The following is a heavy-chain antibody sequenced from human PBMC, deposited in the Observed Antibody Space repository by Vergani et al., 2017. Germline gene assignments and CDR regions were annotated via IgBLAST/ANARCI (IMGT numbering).Heavy chain of an antibody. CDR2: ISGSGGST. CDR3: AKDPYSSSYAILGYYYYGMDV. CDR1: GFTFSSYA. D-gene: IGHD6-13*01. Sequence: EVQLLESGGGLVQPGGSLRLSCAASGFTFSSYAMSWVRQAPGKGLEWVSAISGSGGSTYYADSVKGRFTISRDNSKNTLYLQMNSLRAEDTAVYYCAKDPYSSSYAILGYYYYGMDVWGQGTTVTVSS. V-gene: IGHV3-23*01. J-gene: IGHJ6*02.